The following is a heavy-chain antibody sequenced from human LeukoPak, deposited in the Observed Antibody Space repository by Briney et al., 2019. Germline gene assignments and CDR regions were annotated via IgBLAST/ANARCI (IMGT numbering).Heavy chain of an antibody. V-gene: IGHV3-30*18. CDR2: ISYDGSNK. CDR3: AKGTVMIDHDAFDI. J-gene: IGHJ3*02. Sequence: GRSLRLSCAASGFTFSSYGMHWVRQAPGKGLEWVAVISYDGSNKYYADSVKGRFTISRDNSKNTLYLQMNSLRAEDTAVYYCAKGTVMIDHDAFDIWGQGTMVTVSS. D-gene: IGHD3-22*01. CDR1: GFTFSSYG.